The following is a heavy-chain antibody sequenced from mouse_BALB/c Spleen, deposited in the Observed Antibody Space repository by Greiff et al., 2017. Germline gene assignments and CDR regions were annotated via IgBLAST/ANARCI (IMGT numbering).Heavy chain of an antibody. J-gene: IGHJ4*01. V-gene: IGHV1-4*01. CDR3: ARGSTGNYYAMDY. D-gene: IGHD4-1*02. Sequence: QVQLKESGAELARPGASVKMSCKASGYTFTSYTMHWVKQRPGQGLEWIGYINPSSCYTNYNQKFKDKATLTADKSSSTAYMQLSSLTSEDSAVYYCARGSTGNYYAMDYWGQGTSVTVSS. CDR2: INPSSCYT. CDR1: GYTFTSYT.